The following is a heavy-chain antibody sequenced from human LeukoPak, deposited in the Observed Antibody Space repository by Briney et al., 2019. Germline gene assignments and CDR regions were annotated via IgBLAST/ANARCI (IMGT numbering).Heavy chain of an antibody. V-gene: IGHV3-7*01. J-gene: IGHJ4*02. CDR3: ARDYYDY. Sequence: GGSLRLSCVASGLTFNHYWMHWFRQAPGKGLEWVASIKQDGSQRYYVDSVKGRFTISRDNARNSLYLQMSSLRGEDTAIYYCARDYYDYWGQGTLVTVSS. CDR1: GLTFNHYW. CDR2: IKQDGSQR.